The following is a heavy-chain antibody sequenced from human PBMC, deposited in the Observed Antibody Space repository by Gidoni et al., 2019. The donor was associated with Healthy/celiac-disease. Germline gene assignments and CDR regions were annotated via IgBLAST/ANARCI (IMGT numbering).Heavy chain of an antibody. CDR2: ISSSSSYI. Sequence: EVQLVESGGGLVKPGGSLRLSCAASGFTFSSYSMNWVRQAPGKGLEWVSSISSSSSYIYYADSVKGRFTISRDNAKNSLYLQMNSLRAEDTAVYYCASLAIAVAGGFDYWGQGTLVTVSS. CDR3: ASLAIAVAGGFDY. D-gene: IGHD6-19*01. CDR1: GFTFSSYS. V-gene: IGHV3-21*01. J-gene: IGHJ4*02.